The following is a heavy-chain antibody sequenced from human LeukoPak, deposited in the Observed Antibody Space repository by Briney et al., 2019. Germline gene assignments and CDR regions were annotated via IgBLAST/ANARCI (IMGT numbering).Heavy chain of an antibody. J-gene: IGHJ4*02. CDR3: ARGLRPYCSSTSCTNGDYFVY. V-gene: IGHV1-2*04. Sequence: ASVKVSCKASGYTFTGYYMHWVRQAPGQGLEWMGWINPNSGGTNYAQKFQGWVTMTRDTSISTAYMELSRLRSDDTAVYYCARGLRPYCSSTSCTNGDYFVYWGQGTLVTVSS. CDR1: GYTFTGYY. D-gene: IGHD2-2*01. CDR2: INPNSGGT.